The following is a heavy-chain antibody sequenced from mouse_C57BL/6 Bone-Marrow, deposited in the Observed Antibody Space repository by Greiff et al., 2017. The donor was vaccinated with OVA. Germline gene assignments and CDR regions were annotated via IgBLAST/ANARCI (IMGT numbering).Heavy chain of an antibody. CDR3: TRGDYYGSSLYYFDY. Sequence: VKLQESGAELVRPGASVTLSCKASGYTFTDYEMHWVKQTPVHGLEWIGAIDPETGGTAYNQKFKGKAILTADKSSSTAYMELRSLTSEDSAVYYCTRGDYYGSSLYYFDYWGQGTTLTVSS. CDR2: IDPETGGT. CDR1: GYTFTDYE. D-gene: IGHD1-1*01. V-gene: IGHV1-15*01. J-gene: IGHJ2*01.